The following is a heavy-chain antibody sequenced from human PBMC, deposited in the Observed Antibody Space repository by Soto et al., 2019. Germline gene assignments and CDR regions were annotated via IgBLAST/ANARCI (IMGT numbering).Heavy chain of an antibody. Sequence: EVQLVESAGGWVQPGGSLRLSCAASGFTFSNYWMSWVRQAPGKGLEWVANIKQDGTEKNYVDSVRGRFTISRDNAKNSLDLQMNSLTAEDTAVYYCASVAIWGQGTLVTVSS. V-gene: IGHV3-7*01. J-gene: IGHJ4*02. D-gene: IGHD5-12*01. CDR3: ASVAI. CDR2: IKQDGTEK. CDR1: GFTFSNYW.